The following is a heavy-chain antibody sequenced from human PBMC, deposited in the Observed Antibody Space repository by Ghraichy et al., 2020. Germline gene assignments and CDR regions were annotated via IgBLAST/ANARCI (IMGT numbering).Heavy chain of an antibody. CDR3: ARGGYGMDV. J-gene: IGHJ6*02. CDR1: GLSVSNNY. V-gene: IGHV3-53*01. CDR2: MYIGGST. Sequence: GGSLRLSCAASGLSVSNNYMSWVRQAPGKGLEWVSVMYIGGSTYYADSVKGRFTISRDSSKNTLNLQMNSLRAEDTAVYYCARGGYGMDVWGQGTTVTVSS.